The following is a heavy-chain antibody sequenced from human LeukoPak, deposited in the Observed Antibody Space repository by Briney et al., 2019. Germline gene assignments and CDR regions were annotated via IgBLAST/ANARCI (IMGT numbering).Heavy chain of an antibody. V-gene: IGHV5-51*01. Sequence: GESLKISCKGSAYSFTSHWIGWVRQMPGKGLECMGVIFPGNSEIRYSPSFQGQVSISADKSITTAYLQWNSLKASDSAIYYCATMTSYYDIGGFQQWGQGTLVTVSS. J-gene: IGHJ1*01. D-gene: IGHD3-9*01. CDR1: AYSFTSHW. CDR3: ATMTSYYDIGGFQQ. CDR2: IFPGNSEI.